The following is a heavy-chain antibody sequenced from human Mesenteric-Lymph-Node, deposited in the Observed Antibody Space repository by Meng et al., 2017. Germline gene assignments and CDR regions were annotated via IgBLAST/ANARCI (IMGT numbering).Heavy chain of an antibody. J-gene: IGHJ5*02. CDR1: GGPFSSYA. CDR3: ARGGTYYDILTGGGTTKNWFDP. CDR2: IIPIFGTA. Sequence: APLGQSGAEVKKPWSSGKFSCKASGGPFSSYAISWVRQAPGQGLEWMGGIIPIFGTANYAQKFQGRVTITADESTSTAYMELSSLRSEDTAVYYCARGGTYYDILTGGGTTKNWFDPWGQGTLVTVSS. V-gene: IGHV1-69*01. D-gene: IGHD3-9*01.